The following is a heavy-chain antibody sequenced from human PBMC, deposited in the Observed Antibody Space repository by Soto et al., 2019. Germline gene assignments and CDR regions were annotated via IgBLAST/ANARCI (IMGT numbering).Heavy chain of an antibody. CDR1: GFTFSSYW. CDR3: ARDSYDYYGSGSYYNPEFGY. Sequence: GGSLRLSCAASGFTFSSYWMSWVRQAPGKGLEWVANIKQDGSEKYYVDSVKGRFTISRDNAKNSLYLQMNSLRAEDTAVYYCARDSYDYYGSGSYYNPEFGYWGQGTLVTVSS. J-gene: IGHJ4*02. D-gene: IGHD3-10*01. CDR2: IKQDGSEK. V-gene: IGHV3-7*01.